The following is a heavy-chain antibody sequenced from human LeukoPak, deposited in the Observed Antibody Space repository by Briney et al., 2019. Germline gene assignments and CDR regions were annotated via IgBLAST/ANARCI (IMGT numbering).Heavy chain of an antibody. CDR2: IASDGSHT. D-gene: IGHD2-21*01. V-gene: IGHV3-30-3*01. CDR3: ARERQDTILPAGAFDI. CDR1: GFTFGDHA. J-gene: IGHJ3*02. Sequence: GGSLSLSCSASGFTFGDHAMSWVRQAPGKGLEWLADIASDGSHTFYVESVKGRFTISRDNSKNTLYLQMNSLRAEDKAVYFCARERQDTILPAGAFDIWGQGTMVTVSS.